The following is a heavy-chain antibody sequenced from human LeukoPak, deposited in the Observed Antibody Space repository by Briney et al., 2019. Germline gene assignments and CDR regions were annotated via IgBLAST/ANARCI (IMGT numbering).Heavy chain of an antibody. V-gene: IGHV4-59*01. CDR3: ARDEHGYNAFDI. Sequence: SETLSLICTVSGGSISSYYWSWIRQPPGKGLEWIGYIYYSGSTNYNPSLKSRVTISVDTSKNQFSLKLSSVTAADTAVYYCARDEHGYNAFDIWGQGTMITVSS. CDR1: GGSISSYY. CDR2: IYYSGST. D-gene: IGHD5-24*01. J-gene: IGHJ3*02.